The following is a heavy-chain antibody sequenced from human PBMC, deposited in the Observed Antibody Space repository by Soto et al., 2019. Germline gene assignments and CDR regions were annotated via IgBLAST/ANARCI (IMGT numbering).Heavy chain of an antibody. D-gene: IGHD4-17*01. CDR2: IYYSGST. CDR1: GASISRYY. CDR3: ARGRPDDYGDPDYFDY. Sequence: SETLSLTCTVSGASISRYYWSWIRQSPAKGLEWIGHIYYSGSTYYNPSLKSRVTISVDTSKNQFSLKLSSVTAADTAVYYCARGRPDDYGDPDYFDYWGQGALVTVSS. J-gene: IGHJ4*02. V-gene: IGHV4-59*06.